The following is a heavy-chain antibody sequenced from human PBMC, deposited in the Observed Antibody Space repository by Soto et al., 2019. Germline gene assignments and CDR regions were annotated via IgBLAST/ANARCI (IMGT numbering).Heavy chain of an antibody. D-gene: IGHD3-9*01. Sequence: GGSLRLSCAASGFTFSSYWMSWVRQAPGKGLEWVANIRQDGSEKYYVDSVKGRFTISRDNAKNSLYLQMNGLRAEDTAVYYCATSYYAILTGYWWLGPWGQGTLVTVCS. CDR2: IRQDGSEK. J-gene: IGHJ5*02. CDR1: GFTFSSYW. CDR3: ATSYYAILTGYWWLGP. V-gene: IGHV3-7*01.